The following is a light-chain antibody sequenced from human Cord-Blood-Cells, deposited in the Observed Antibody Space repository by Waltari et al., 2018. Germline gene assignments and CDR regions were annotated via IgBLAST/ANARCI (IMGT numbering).Light chain of an antibody. CDR1: QSVSSY. J-gene: IGKJ3*01. Sequence: EIVLTQSPATTSLSPGAAATLPCRASQSVSSYLAWYQQKPGQAPRLLIYDASNRATGIPARFSGSGSGTDFTLTISSLEPEDFAVYYCQQRSNWPPFTFGPGTKVDIK. V-gene: IGKV3-11*01. CDR3: QQRSNWPPFT. CDR2: DAS.